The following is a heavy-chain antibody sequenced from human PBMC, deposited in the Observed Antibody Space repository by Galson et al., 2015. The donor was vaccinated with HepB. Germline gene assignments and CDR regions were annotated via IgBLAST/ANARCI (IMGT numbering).Heavy chain of an antibody. J-gene: IGHJ4*02. CDR2: ISGSGGTT. V-gene: IGHV3-23*01. CDR3: AKEETKVGTPGVDH. Sequence: SLRLSCAASGFIFRSYAMSWVRQAPGKGLEWVSAISGSGGTTWYADSVKGRFTSSRDNSKNTLSLQMNSLRVEDTAVYYCAKEETKVGTPGVDHWGQGILVTVSS. D-gene: IGHD4-23*01. CDR1: GFIFRSYA.